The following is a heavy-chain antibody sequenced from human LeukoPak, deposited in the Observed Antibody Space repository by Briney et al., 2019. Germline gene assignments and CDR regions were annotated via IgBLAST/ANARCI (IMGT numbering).Heavy chain of an antibody. CDR1: SDSISSSSYY. V-gene: IGHV4-39*07. J-gene: IGHJ4*02. CDR3: ARVTSYMIEDYFDY. CDR2: IYYSGST. D-gene: IGHD3-22*01. Sequence: SETLSLTCTVSSDSISSSSYYWGWIRQPPGKGLEWIGTIYYSGSTNYNPSLKSRVTISVDTSKNQFSLKLRSVTAADTAVYYCARVTSYMIEDYFDYWGQGILVTVSS.